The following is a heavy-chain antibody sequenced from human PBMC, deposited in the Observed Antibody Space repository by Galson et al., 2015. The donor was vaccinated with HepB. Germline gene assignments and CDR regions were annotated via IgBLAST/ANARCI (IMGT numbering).Heavy chain of an antibody. D-gene: IGHD3-22*01. CDR1: GYTFTSYY. V-gene: IGHV1-46*01. CDR3: ARGNTSRYYYDSSGYYPYYYYGMDV. CDR2: INPSGGST. J-gene: IGHJ6*02. Sequence: SVKVSCKASGYTFTSYYMHWVRQAPGQGLEWMGIINPSGGSTSYAQKFQGRVTMTRDTSTSTVYMELSSLRSEDTAVYYCARGNTSRYYYDSSGYYPYYYYGMDVWGQGTTVTVSS.